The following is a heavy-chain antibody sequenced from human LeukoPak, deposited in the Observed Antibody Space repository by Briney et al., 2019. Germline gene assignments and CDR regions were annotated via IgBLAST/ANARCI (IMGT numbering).Heavy chain of an antibody. V-gene: IGHV3-15*01. J-gene: IGHJ5*02. CDR1: GFTFSNAW. D-gene: IGHD2-21*02. CDR3: TTVAYCGGDCSALYNWFDP. Sequence: GGSLRLSCAASGFTFSNAWMSWVRQAPGKGLEWVSRIKSKPDGGTTDYAAPVKGRFSISRDDSKNTLYLQMNSLKTEDTAVYYCTTVAYCGGDCSALYNWFDPWGQGTLVTVSS. CDR2: IKSKPDGGTT.